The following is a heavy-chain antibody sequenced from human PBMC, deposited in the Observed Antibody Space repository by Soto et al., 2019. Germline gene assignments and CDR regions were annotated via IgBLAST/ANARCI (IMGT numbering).Heavy chain of an antibody. Sequence: SETLSLTCTVSGGSISSGGYYWSWIRHHPGKGLEWIGYIYYSGSTYYNPSLKSRVTISVDTSKNQFSLKLSSVTAADTAVYYCTRGLGSGYYYFDYWGQGTLVTVSS. J-gene: IGHJ4*02. CDR1: GGSISSGGYY. CDR2: IYYSGST. D-gene: IGHD3-22*01. V-gene: IGHV4-31*03. CDR3: TRGLGSGYYYFDY.